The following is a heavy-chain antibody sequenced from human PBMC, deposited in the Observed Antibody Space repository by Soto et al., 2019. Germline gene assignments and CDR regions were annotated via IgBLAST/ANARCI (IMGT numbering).Heavy chain of an antibody. CDR1: GGSISSSSYY. CDR3: ASTRVVVVPAAPHYFDY. D-gene: IGHD2-2*01. V-gene: IGHV4-39*01. J-gene: IGHJ4*02. Sequence: QLQLQVSGPGLVKPSETLSLTCTVSGGSISSSSYYWGWIGQPPGKGLEWIGSIYYSGSTYYNPSLKSRVTITVDTSKNQLSLKLSSVTAADTAVYYCASTRVVVVPAAPHYFDYWGQGTLVTVSS. CDR2: IYYSGST.